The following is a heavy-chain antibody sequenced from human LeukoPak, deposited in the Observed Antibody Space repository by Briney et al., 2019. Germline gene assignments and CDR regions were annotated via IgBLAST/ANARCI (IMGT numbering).Heavy chain of an antibody. D-gene: IGHD5-12*01. V-gene: IGHV4-39*07. J-gene: IGHJ5*02. Sequence: ASETLSLTCTVSGGPISSSSYYWGWIRQPPGKGLEWIGSIYYSGSTYYNPSLKSRVTISVDTSKNQFSLKLSSVTAADTAVYYCARSYSGYDFLINWFDPWGQGTLVTVSS. CDR3: ARSYSGYDFLINWFDP. CDR2: IYYSGST. CDR1: GGPISSSSYY.